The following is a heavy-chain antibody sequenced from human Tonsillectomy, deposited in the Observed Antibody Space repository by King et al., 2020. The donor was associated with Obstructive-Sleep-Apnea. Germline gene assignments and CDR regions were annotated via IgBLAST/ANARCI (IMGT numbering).Heavy chain of an antibody. D-gene: IGHD2-15*01. Sequence: VQLVESGGGVVQPGRSLRLSCAASGFTFSSYAMHWVRQAPGKGLEWVAVISYDGSNKYYADSVKGRFTISRDNSKNTLYLQMNSLRAEDTAVYYCARDPGYCSGGSCYNDYWGQGTLVTVSS. J-gene: IGHJ4*02. V-gene: IGHV3-30*04. CDR1: GFTFSSYA. CDR3: ARDPGYCSGGSCYNDY. CDR2: ISYDGSNK.